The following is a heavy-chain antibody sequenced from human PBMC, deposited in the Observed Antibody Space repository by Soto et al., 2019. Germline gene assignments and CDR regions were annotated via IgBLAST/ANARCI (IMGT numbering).Heavy chain of an antibody. D-gene: IGHD3-3*01. V-gene: IGHV1-69*13. CDR1: GGTFSSYA. Sequence: ASVKVSCKASGGTFSSYAISWVRQAPGQGLEWMGGIIPIFGTANYAQKFQGRVTITADESTSTAYMELSSLRSEDTAVYYCARGSLFGVVIGYYYYGMDVWGQGTTVTVSS. J-gene: IGHJ6*02. CDR3: ARGSLFGVVIGYYYYGMDV. CDR2: IIPIFGTA.